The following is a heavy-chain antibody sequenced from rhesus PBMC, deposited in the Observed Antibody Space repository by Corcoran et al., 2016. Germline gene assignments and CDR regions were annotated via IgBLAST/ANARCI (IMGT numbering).Heavy chain of an antibody. CDR3: GRGVVSAGWPMLPDS. CDR2: ISDISGVT. V-gene: IGHV4-165*01. Sequence: QVPLQESGPGLVKPSETLSLTCAVSGGPFSDYYWGWIRQPPGQGLDWIEFISDISGVTGVNPYLKSRVNSSHDTPKNNFSLNLYSVTAAYTAVYYCGRGVVSAGWPMLPDSWGPGVLVTVSS. CDR1: GGPFSDYY. J-gene: IGHJ4*01. D-gene: IGHD6-37*01.